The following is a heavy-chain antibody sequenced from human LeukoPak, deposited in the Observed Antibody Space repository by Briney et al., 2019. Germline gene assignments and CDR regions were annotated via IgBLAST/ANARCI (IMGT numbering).Heavy chain of an antibody. D-gene: IGHD4-17*01. CDR1: GFSLSTSGMC. J-gene: IGHJ4*02. V-gene: IGHV2-70*11. CDR2: IDWDDDK. CDR3: ARIRVTTKAPHYFDY. Sequence: SGPTLVNPTQTLTLTCTFSGFSLSTSGMCVSWIRQPPGKALEWLARIDWDDDKYYSTSLKTRLTISKDTSKNQVVLTMTNMDPVDTATYYCARIRVTTKAPHYFDYWGQGTLVTVSS.